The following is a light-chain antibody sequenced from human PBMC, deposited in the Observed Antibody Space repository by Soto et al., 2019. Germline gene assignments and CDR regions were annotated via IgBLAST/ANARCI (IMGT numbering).Light chain of an antibody. Sequence: IQLTQYPSSLSASVGDRVDITCRASQGINSDLAWYQQKPGKTPKLLISAAFSLEGGVPTRFSGSGSGAAFTLTISSLQPEDSGTYYCQQLYDYPITFGPGTKVDVK. J-gene: IGKJ3*01. CDR1: QGINSD. CDR2: AAF. CDR3: QQLYDYPIT. V-gene: IGKV1-9*01.